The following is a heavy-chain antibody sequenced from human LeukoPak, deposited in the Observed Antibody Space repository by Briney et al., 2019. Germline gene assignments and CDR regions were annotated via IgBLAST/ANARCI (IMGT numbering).Heavy chain of an antibody. CDR3: GRFIPRSVDI. Sequence: SETLSLTCAVYGGTFSGYYLNWIRQPPGKGLEWMGEINHSGSTNYNPSLKSRVTISVDTTKNQFSLKLRSLTSTYTAGYYCGRFIPRSVDIWGEGTIVTLS. CDR1: GGTFSGYY. D-gene: IGHD2-21*01. CDR2: INHSGST. V-gene: IGHV4-34*01. J-gene: IGHJ3*02.